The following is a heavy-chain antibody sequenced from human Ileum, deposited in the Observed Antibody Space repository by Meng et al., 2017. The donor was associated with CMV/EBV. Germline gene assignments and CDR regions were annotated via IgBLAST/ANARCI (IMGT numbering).Heavy chain of an antibody. V-gene: IGHV3-74*01. D-gene: IGHD2-2*01. Sequence: GGSLRLSCAASGFTLSNYWMHWVRQAPGKGLVWVSRINSDGSSTSYTDSVKGRFTVSRDNAKNTVHLQMNSLRVEGTAVYYCARKVCSSTICPGPDYYFGLWGQGTLVTVSS. CDR1: GFTLSNYW. CDR2: INSDGSST. J-gene: IGHJ4*02. CDR3: ARKVCSSTICPGPDYYFGL.